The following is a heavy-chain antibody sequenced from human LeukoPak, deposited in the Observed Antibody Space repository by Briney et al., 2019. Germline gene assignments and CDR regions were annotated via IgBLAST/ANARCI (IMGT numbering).Heavy chain of an antibody. D-gene: IGHD5-12*01. J-gene: IGHJ4*02. Sequence: PGGSLRLSCAASGFTISFYWMSWVRQAPGKGLEWVANINQVASEKNYVDSVKGRFTISRDNAKNSLYLQMNSLRDEDTAAYYCARDMGYDQDYWGQGTLVTVSS. CDR2: INQVASEK. V-gene: IGHV3-7*01. CDR3: ARDMGYDQDY. CDR1: GFTISFYW.